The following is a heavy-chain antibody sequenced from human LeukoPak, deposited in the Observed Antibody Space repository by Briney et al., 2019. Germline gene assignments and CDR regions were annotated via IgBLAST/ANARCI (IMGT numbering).Heavy chain of an antibody. CDR1: GGSISTYY. D-gene: IGHD2-2*01. CDR2: IYTSGST. V-gene: IGHV4-4*07. J-gene: IGHJ4*02. CDR3: AGLGYCSSTSCAEWLSY. Sequence: PSETLSLTCTVSGGSISTYYWSWIRQPAGKGLEWIGHIYTSGSTNYNPSLKSRVTISVDTSKNQFSLKLSSVTAADTAVYYCAGLGYCSSTSCAEWLSYWGQGTLVTVSS.